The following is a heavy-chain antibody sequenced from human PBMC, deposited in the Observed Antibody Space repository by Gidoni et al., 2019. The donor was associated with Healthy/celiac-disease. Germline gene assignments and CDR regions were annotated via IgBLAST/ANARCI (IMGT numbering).Heavy chain of an antibody. J-gene: IGHJ5*02. CDR1: GYNFTSYY. CDR3: ARAGSTTGVTTGWWFDP. D-gene: IGHD4-17*01. Sequence: QVQLVQSGAEVKKPGASVKVSCKASGYNFTSYYMHWVRQAPGQGLEWMGIINPSGGSTSYAQKCQGRVTMTRDTSTSTVYMELSSLRSEDTAVYYCARAGSTTGVTTGWWFDPWGQGTLVTVSS. CDR2: INPSGGST. V-gene: IGHV1-46*03.